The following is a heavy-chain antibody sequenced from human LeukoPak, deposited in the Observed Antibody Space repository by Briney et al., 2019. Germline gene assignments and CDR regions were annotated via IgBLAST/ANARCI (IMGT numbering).Heavy chain of an antibody. J-gene: IGHJ4*02. CDR3: AKSPYRGGSSWTEFDY. V-gene: IGHV3-30*02. D-gene: IGHD6-13*01. CDR2: IRYDGSDK. CDR1: GFTFSNYG. Sequence: GGSLRLSCAASGFTFSNYGIHWVRQAPGKGLEWVAFIRYDGSDKYYADSVKGRLTISRDSSKNTVYLQMNSLRDEDTAVYYCAKSPYRGGSSWTEFDYWGQGTLVTVSS.